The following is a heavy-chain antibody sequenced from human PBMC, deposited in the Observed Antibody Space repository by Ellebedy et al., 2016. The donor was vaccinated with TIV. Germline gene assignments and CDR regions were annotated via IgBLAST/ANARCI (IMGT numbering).Heavy chain of an antibody. Sequence: ASVKVSXKASGYTFTGYYMHWVRQAPGQGLEWMGWINPNSGGTNYAQKFQGRVTMTRDTSISTAYMELSRLRSDDTAVYYCARDRPSVGAIDYWGQGTLVTVSS. D-gene: IGHD1-26*01. J-gene: IGHJ4*02. CDR2: INPNSGGT. CDR1: GYTFTGYY. V-gene: IGHV1-2*02. CDR3: ARDRPSVGAIDY.